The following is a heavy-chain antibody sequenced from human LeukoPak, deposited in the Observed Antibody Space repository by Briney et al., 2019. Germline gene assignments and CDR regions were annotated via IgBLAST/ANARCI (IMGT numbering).Heavy chain of an antibody. V-gene: IGHV4-39*07. CDR3: ARGQIVLMVYAH. Sequence: SETLSLTCTVSGGSISSSSYYWGWIRQPPGKGLEWIGSIYYSGSTYYNPSLKSRVTISVDTSKNQFSLKLSSVTAADTAVYYCARGQIVLMVYAHWGQGTLVTVSS. CDR1: GGSISSSSYY. CDR2: IYYSGST. D-gene: IGHD2-8*01. J-gene: IGHJ4*02.